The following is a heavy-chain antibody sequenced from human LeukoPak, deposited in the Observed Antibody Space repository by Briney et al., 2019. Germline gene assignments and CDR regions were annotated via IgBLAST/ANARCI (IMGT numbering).Heavy chain of an antibody. J-gene: IGHJ4*02. D-gene: IGHD3-22*01. CDR1: GFTFSSYA. V-gene: IGHV3-30-3*01. CDR2: ISYDGSNK. Sequence: PGGSLRLSCAASGFTFSSYAMHWVRQAPGKGLEWVAVISYDGSNKYYADSVKGRFTISRDNSKNTLYLQMNSLRAEDTAVYYCARDTYYYDSSGYYPSGYFDYWGQGTLVTVSS. CDR3: ARDTYYYDSSGYYPSGYFDY.